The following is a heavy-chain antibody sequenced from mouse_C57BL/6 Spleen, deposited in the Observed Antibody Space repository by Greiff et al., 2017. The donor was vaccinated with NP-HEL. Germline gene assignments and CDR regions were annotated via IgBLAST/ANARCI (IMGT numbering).Heavy chain of an antibody. CDR2: IYPGGGYT. CDR3: ARCGVLDWFAY. D-gene: IGHD2-14*01. V-gene: IGHV1-63*01. CDR1: GYTFTNYW. Sequence: QVQLQQSGAELVRPGTSVKMSCKASGYTFTNYWIGWAKQRPGHGLEWIGDIYPGGGYTNYNEKFKGKATLTADKSSSTAYMQFSSLTSEDSAIYYCARCGVLDWFAYGGQGTLVTVSA. J-gene: IGHJ3*01.